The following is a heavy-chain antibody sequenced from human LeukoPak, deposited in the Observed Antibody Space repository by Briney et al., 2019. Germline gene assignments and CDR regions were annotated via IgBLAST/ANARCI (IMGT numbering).Heavy chain of an antibody. J-gene: IGHJ4*02. V-gene: IGHV4-59*01. Sequence: SSETLSLTCTVSGGSISSYYWSWIRQPPGRGLEWIGYIYYSGSTNYNPSLKSRVTISVDTSKNQFSLKLGSVTAADTAVYYCTTIDEVSRKLDYWGQGTLVTVSS. CDR1: GGSISSYY. CDR2: IYYSGST. CDR3: TTIDEVSRKLDY. D-gene: IGHD5-24*01.